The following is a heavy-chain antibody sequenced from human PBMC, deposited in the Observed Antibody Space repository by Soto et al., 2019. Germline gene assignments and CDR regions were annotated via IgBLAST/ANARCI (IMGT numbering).Heavy chain of an antibody. CDR2: INHSGST. CDR1: GGSFIGYY. CDR3: ARGGLRYFDWLPPFDY. D-gene: IGHD3-9*01. J-gene: IGHJ4*02. Sequence: SETLSLTCAVYGGSFIGYYWSWIRQPPGKGLEWIGEINHSGSTNYNPSLKSRVTISVDTSKNQFSLKLSSVTAADTAVYYCARGGLRYFDWLPPFDYWGQGTLVTVSS. V-gene: IGHV4-34*01.